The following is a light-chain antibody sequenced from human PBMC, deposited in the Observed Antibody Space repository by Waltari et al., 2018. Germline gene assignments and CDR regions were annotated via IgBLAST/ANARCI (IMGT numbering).Light chain of an antibody. CDR2: AAS. CDR3: QQSYSTPVT. J-gene: IGKJ4*01. CDR1: QSISSY. Sequence: DIQMTQSPPSLPASVGDRVTITCRASQSISSYLNWYQQKPGKAPKLLIYAASSLQSGVPSRFSGSGSGTDFTLTISSLQPEDFATYYCQQSYSTPVTFGGGTKVEIK. V-gene: IGKV1-39*01.